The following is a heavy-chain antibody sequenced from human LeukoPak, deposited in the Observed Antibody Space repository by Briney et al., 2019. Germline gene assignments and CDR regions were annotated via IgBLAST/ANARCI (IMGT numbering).Heavy chain of an antibody. CDR1: GGSISSYY. J-gene: IGHJ4*02. D-gene: IGHD6-19*01. CDR2: IYYSGST. Sequence: SETLSLTCTVSGGSISSYYWSWIRQPPGKGLEWIGYIYYSGSTNYNPSLKSRVTISVDTSKNQFSPKLSSVTAADTAVYYCARVNRIAVAPIHLDYWGQGTLVTVSS. CDR3: ARVNRIAVAPIHLDY. V-gene: IGHV4-59*01.